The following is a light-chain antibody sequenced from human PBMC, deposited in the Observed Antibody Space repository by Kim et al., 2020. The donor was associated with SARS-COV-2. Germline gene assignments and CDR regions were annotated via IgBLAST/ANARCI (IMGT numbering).Light chain of an antibody. J-gene: IGKJ1*01. V-gene: IGKV3-20*01. CDR1: RSVDSTN. CDR2: GAS. CDR3: HQFGGSPRT. Sequence: SRGERATLSCRASRSVDSTNLAWYQQKPGQPPRLLIYGASSRATGIPDRFSGSGSGTDFTLTISSLESDDFAVYYCHQFGGSPRTFGQGTKVDIK.